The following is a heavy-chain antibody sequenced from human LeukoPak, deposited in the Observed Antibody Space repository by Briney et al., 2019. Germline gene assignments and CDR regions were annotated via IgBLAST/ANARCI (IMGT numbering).Heavy chain of an antibody. CDR1: GFTFSSYA. J-gene: IGHJ6*03. CDR2: ISSNGGST. V-gene: IGHV3-64*01. D-gene: IGHD2-2*01. CDR3: ARSTDPYCSSTSCAPNYYYYYMDV. Sequence: GGSLRLSCAASGFTFSSYAMHWVRQAPGKGLEYVSAISSNGGSTYYANSVKGRFTISRDNSKNTLYLQMGSLRAEDMAVYYCARSTDPYCSSTSCAPNYYYYYMDVWGKGTTVAVSS.